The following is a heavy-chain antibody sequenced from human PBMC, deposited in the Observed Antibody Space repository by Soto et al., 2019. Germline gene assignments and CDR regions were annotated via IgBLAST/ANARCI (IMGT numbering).Heavy chain of an antibody. CDR1: GFTFTSSA. CDR2: IVVGSGNT. V-gene: IGHV1-58*01. CDR3: AASWAPDYDYVWGSYRHFDY. D-gene: IGHD3-16*02. J-gene: IGHJ4*02. Sequence: QMQLVQSGPEVKKPGTSVKVSCKASGFTFTSSAVQWVRQARGQRLEWIGWIVVGSGNTNYAQKFQERVTITRDMSTSTAYLALSSLRSEDTAVYYCAASWAPDYDYVWGSYRHFDYWGQGTLVTVSS.